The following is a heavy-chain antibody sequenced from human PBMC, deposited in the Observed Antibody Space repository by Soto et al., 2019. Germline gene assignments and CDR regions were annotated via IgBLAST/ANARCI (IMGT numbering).Heavy chain of an antibody. CDR1: GFSFTGYY. CDR3: ARDMHAGFTHYFDP. Sequence: ASVNVSCKASGFSFTGYYIHWLRQAPGQGLEWMGWINAHSGGTEYAQKFQGRVTLTRDTSIATAYLTLTSLTSDDTALYYCARDMHAGFTHYFDPWGQGTLVTSPQ. CDR2: INAHSGGT. J-gene: IGHJ5*02. V-gene: IGHV1-2*02. D-gene: IGHD1-26*01.